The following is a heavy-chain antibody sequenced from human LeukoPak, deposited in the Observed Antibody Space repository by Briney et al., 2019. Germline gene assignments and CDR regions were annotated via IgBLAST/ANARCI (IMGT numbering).Heavy chain of an antibody. V-gene: IGHV3-30*18. CDR3: AKNRGYCTNGVCYRFAY. Sequence: PGRSLRLSCAASGFTFSSYGMHWIRQAPGKGLEWVAVISYDGSNKYYADSVKGRFTISRDNSKNTLYLQMNSQRAEDTAVYYCAKNRGYCTNGVCYRFAYWGQGTLVTVSS. J-gene: IGHJ4*02. D-gene: IGHD2-8*01. CDR1: GFTFSSYG. CDR2: ISYDGSNK.